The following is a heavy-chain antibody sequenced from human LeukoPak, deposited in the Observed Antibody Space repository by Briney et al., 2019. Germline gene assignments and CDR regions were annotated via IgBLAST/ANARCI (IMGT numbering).Heavy chain of an antibody. J-gene: IGHJ4*02. CDR1: GYTFTGYY. CDR2: INPNSGGT. D-gene: IGHD4-23*01. Sequence: ASVKVSCKASGYTFTGYYMHWVRQAPGQGLEWMGWINPNSGGTNYAQKFQGRVTMTRDTSISTAYMELSRLRADDTAVYYCARESLGGNSGFDYWGQGTLVTVSS. CDR3: ARESLGGNSGFDY. V-gene: IGHV1-2*02.